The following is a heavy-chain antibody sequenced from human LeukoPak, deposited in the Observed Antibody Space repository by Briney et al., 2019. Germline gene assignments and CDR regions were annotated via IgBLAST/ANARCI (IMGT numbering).Heavy chain of an antibody. CDR3: ARFYGSGAFDY. D-gene: IGHD3-10*01. Sequence: GGSLRLSCAASGFTFGSYWMTWVRQAPGKGLEWVGRIGTKANNYATTHAASVRGRFTISRDDPKNTAYLQMNSLKTEDTAVYYCARFYGSGAFDYWGQGTLVTVSS. J-gene: IGHJ4*02. CDR2: IGTKANNYAT. V-gene: IGHV3-73*01. CDR1: GFTFGSYW.